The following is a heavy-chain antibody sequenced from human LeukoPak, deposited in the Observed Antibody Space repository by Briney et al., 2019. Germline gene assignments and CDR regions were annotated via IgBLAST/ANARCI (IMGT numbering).Heavy chain of an antibody. V-gene: IGHV3-23*01. J-gene: IGHJ4*02. D-gene: IGHD6-19*01. CDR2: ISGSGGST. CDR3: AKRQIAVAGTGGAHLDY. Sequence: GGSLRLSCAASGFTFSSYAMSWVRQAPGKGLEWVSAISGSGGSTYYADSVKGRFTISRDNSKNTLYLQMNSLRAEDTAVYYCAKRQIAVAGTGGAHLDYWGQGTLVTVSS. CDR1: GFTFSSYA.